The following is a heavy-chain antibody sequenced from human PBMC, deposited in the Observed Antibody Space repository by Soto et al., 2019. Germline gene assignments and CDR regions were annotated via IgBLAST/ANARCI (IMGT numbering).Heavy chain of an antibody. Sequence: EVQLVESGGGLVQPGGSLRLSCAASGFTFSSYAMHWVRPAPGKGLEYVSAISSYGGSTYYANSVKGRFTISRDNSKNTLYLQMGSLRAEDMAVYYWARDPDSSGYYYFDYWGQGTLVTVSS. V-gene: IGHV3-64*01. D-gene: IGHD3-22*01. CDR3: ARDPDSSGYYYFDY. J-gene: IGHJ4*02. CDR1: GFTFSSYA. CDR2: ISSYGGST.